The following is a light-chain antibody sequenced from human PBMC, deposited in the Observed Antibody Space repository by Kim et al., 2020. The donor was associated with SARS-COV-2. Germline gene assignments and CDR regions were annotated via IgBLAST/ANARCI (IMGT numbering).Light chain of an antibody. J-gene: IGKJ1*01. CDR3: QKYNGASWT. Sequence: ASVGDRVTLTCRASQGISSNVAWYQQKPGDVPKLLIYDASALLSGVPSRFSGSGSGTDFTLTISSLQPEDVATYYCQKYNGASWTFGQGTKVEIK. CDR1: QGISSN. V-gene: IGKV1-27*01. CDR2: DAS.